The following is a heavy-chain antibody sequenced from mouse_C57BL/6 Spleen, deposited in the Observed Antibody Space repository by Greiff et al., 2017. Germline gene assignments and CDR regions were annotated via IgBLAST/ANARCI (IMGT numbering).Heavy chain of an antibody. D-gene: IGHD1-1*01. V-gene: IGHV1-50*01. CDR3: ARSYYYGSSSYAMDY. CDR1: GYTFTSYW. J-gene: IGHJ4*01. Sequence: VQLQQPGAELVKPGASVKLSCKASGYTFTSYWMQWVKQRPGQGLEWIGEIDPSDSYTNYNQKFKGKATLTVDQSSSTAYMQLSSLTSEDSAVYYCARSYYYGSSSYAMDYWGQGTSVTVSS. CDR2: IDPSDSYT.